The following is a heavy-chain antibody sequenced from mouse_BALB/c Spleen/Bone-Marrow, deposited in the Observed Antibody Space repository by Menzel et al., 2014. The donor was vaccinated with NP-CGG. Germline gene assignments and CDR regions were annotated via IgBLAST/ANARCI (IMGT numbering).Heavy chain of an antibody. Sequence: QVQLQQSGAELVKPRASVKLSCKASGYTFTTYWMHWVRQRPGHGLEWIGEILPGSGSTNYNEKFRGKATFTADTSSNTAYMQLSSLTSEDSAVYYCARRGGWLGYFDVWGAGTTVTVSS. CDR1: GYTFTTYW. V-gene: IGHV1-9*01. CDR2: ILPGSGST. CDR3: ARRGGWLGYFDV. D-gene: IGHD2-3*01. J-gene: IGHJ1*01.